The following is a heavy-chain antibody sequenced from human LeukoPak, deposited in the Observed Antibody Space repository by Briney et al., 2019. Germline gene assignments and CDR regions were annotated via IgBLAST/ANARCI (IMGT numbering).Heavy chain of an antibody. J-gene: IGHJ4*02. D-gene: IGHD3-22*01. CDR1: GFTVSSNY. CDR3: AKDTRYYDSSGYYRLDY. V-gene: IGHV3-23*01. Sequence: GGSLRLSCAASGFTVSSNYMSWVRQAPGKGLEWVSSLSGSGSTTYYADSVKGRFTISRDSSKNTLYLQMNSLSAEDTAVYYCAKDTRYYDSSGYYRLDYWGQGTLVTVSS. CDR2: LSGSGSTT.